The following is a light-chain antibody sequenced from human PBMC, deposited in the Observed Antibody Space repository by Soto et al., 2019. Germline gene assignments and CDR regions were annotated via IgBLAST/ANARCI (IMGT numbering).Light chain of an antibody. V-gene: IGKV3-15*01. Sequence: EIVMTQSPATLSMSTGERATLSCRASQSVSSNLAWYQQKPGQAPRLLIYGASTRATGIPARFSGSGSGTEFTLTISSLQSEDFAVYYCQQYNNWPITFGQGTRLEIK. CDR3: QQYNNWPIT. CDR2: GAS. CDR1: QSVSSN. J-gene: IGKJ5*01.